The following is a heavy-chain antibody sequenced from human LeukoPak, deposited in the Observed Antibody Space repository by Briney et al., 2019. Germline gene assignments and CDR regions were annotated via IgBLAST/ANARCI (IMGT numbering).Heavy chain of an antibody. V-gene: IGHV4-30-4*08. CDR3: ARSIFGVVIRAFDY. D-gene: IGHD3-3*02. CDR1: GGSISSGDYY. J-gene: IGHJ4*02. Sequence: SQTLSLTCTVSGGSISSGDYYWSWIRQPPGKGLEWFGYIYYSGSTYYNPSLKSRVTISVDTSKNQFSLKLSSVTAADTAVYYCARSIFGVVIRAFDYWGQGTLVTVSS. CDR2: IYYSGST.